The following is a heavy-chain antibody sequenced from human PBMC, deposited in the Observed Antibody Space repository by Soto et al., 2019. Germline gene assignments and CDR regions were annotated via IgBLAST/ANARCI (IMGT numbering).Heavy chain of an antibody. CDR1: GGSIGSGDYY. CDR3: ARVLLEGGLDY. J-gene: IGHJ4*02. CDR2: IYFSGST. V-gene: IGHV4-30-4*01. Sequence: VQLQESGPGLVKPSQTLSLTCTVSGGSIGSGDYYWSWIRQPPGKGLEWIGYIYFSGSTYYNPSLTRRVTISVDTYKNQFSLKLRSVTAADTAVYYCARVLLEGGLDYWGKGTLVTVSS. D-gene: IGHD3-16*01.